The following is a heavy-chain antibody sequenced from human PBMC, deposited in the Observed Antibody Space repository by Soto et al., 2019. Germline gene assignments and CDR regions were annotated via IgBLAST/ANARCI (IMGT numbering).Heavy chain of an antibody. D-gene: IGHD6-19*01. CDR2: ISYDGSNK. CDR1: GFTFSRYG. V-gene: IGHV3-30*18. Sequence: SLRLSCAASGFTFSRYGMHWVRQAPGKGLEWVAVISYDGSNKYYADSVKGRFTISRDNSKNTLYLQMNSLRAEDTAVYYCAKDFWIAVAGTGVDYWGQGTLVTVSS. J-gene: IGHJ4*02. CDR3: AKDFWIAVAGTGVDY.